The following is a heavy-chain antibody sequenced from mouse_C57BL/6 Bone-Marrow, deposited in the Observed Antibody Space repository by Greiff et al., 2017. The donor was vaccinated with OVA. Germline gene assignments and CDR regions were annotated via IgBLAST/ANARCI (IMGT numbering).Heavy chain of an antibody. CDR2: IDPSDSYT. V-gene: IGHV1-69*01. CDR1: GYIFTSNW. Sequence: VQLQQPGAELVMPGASVKLSCKASGYIFTSNWMHWVKQRPGQGLEWIGEIDPSDSYTNNNQKFKGKSTLTVDKSSSTAYMQLSRLTSDDSAVYYCARGGYGRAFAYWGQGTLVTVSA. J-gene: IGHJ3*01. CDR3: ARGGYGRAFAY. D-gene: IGHD2-2*01.